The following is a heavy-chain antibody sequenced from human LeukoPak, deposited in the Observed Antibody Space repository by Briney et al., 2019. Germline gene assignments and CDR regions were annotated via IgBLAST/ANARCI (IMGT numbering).Heavy chain of an antibody. CDR1: GGSISSSSYY. J-gene: IGHJ5*02. CDR3: ARRRYSAYGSWFDP. Sequence: SETLSLTCTVSGGSISSSSYYWGWIRRPPGKGLEWIGSIYYSGSTYYNPSLKSRVTISVDTPKNQFSLKLSSVTAADTAVYYCARRRYSAYGSWFDPWGRGTLVTVSS. V-gene: IGHV4-39*01. CDR2: IYYSGST. D-gene: IGHD5-12*01.